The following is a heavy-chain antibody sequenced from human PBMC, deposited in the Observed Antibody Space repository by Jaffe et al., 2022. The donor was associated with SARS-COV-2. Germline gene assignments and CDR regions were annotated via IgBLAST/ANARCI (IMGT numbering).Heavy chain of an antibody. CDR1: GFTFSSYG. CDR3: ARGEEDYGGNAYGMDV. D-gene: IGHD4-17*01. CDR2: IWYDGSNK. Sequence: QVQLVESGGGVVQPGRSLRLSCAASGFTFSSYGMHWVRQAPGKGLEWVAVIWYDGSNKYYADSVKGRFTISRDNSKNTLYLQMNSLRAEDTAVYYCARGEEDYGGNAYGMDVWGQGTTVTVSS. J-gene: IGHJ6*02. V-gene: IGHV3-33*01.